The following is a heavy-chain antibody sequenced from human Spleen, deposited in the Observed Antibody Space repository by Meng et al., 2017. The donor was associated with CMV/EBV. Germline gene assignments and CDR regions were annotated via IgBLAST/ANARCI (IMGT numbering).Heavy chain of an antibody. CDR1: GGTFSSYA. V-gene: IGHV1-69*05. Sequence: SVKVSCKASGGTFSSYAISWVRQAPGQGLEWMGGIIPIFGTANYAQKFQGRVTMTTDTSTSTAYMELRSLRSDDTAVYYCARAGVLRFLEWPSGGMDVWGQGTTVTVSS. J-gene: IGHJ6*02. CDR3: ARAGVLRFLEWPSGGMDV. CDR2: IIPIFGTA. D-gene: IGHD3-3*01.